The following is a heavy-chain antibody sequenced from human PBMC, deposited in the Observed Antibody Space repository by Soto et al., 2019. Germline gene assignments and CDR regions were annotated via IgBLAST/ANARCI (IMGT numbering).Heavy chain of an antibody. CDR2: MYFSGFYSGST. D-gene: IGHD3-9*01. CDR1: GGSMSSSSYY. Sequence: SETVSLTCTVSGGSMSSSSYYWGWIRQPPGKGLEWSANMYFSGFYSGSTSYNPSLKSRVTISVDTSKNQFSLQVSSVTAADTAVYYCARGFDILTFGFCLDYWGQGTLVTVSS. V-gene: IGHV4-39*01. CDR3: ARGFDILTFGFCLDY. J-gene: IGHJ4*02.